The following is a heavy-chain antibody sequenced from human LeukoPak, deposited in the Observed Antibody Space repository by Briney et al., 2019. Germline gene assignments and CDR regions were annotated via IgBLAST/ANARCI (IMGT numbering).Heavy chain of an antibody. CDR3: ARNGPVRGYSYGLFDH. J-gene: IGHJ4*02. V-gene: IGHV4-59*01. CDR2: IYYSGST. Sequence: SETLSLTCTVSGGSISSYYWSWIRQPPGKGLEWIGYIYYSGSTNYNPSLKSRVTISVDTSKNQFSLKLSSVTAADTAVYYCARNGPVRGYSYGLFDHWGQGTLVTVSS. CDR1: GGSISSYY. D-gene: IGHD5-18*01.